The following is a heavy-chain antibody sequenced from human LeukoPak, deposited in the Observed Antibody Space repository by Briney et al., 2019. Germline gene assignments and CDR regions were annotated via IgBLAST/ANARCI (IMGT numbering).Heavy chain of an antibody. Sequence: SETLSLTCTVSGGSISSSSYYWGWIRQPPGKGLEWIGSIYYSGSTYYNPSLKSRVTISVDTSKNQFSLKLSSVTAADTAVYYCATGWVGRGYYSYGMDVWGQGTTVTVSS. V-gene: IGHV4-39*07. J-gene: IGHJ6*02. D-gene: IGHD3-22*01. CDR3: ATGWVGRGYYSYGMDV. CDR2: IYYSGST. CDR1: GGSISSSSYY.